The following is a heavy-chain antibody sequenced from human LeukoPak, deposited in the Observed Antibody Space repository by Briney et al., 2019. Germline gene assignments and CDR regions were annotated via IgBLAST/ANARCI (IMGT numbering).Heavy chain of an antibody. Sequence: GGSLRLSCETSAFTFRSYGMHWVRQAPGKGLEWVAFIRYDGGNKNYADSVKGRFTISRDNPKNTLYLQMSSLRADDTAVYYCARGNWNDVGYWGQGTLVTVSS. CDR3: ARGNWNDVGY. CDR2: IRYDGGNK. J-gene: IGHJ4*02. V-gene: IGHV3-30*02. D-gene: IGHD1-1*01. CDR1: AFTFRSYG.